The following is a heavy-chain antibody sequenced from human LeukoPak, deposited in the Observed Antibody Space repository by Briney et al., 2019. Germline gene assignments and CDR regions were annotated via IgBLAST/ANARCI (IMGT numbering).Heavy chain of an antibody. J-gene: IGHJ4*02. CDR1: GFTFSSYS. CDR2: ITASGTAM. D-gene: IGHD1-26*01. CDR3: ASSGSYRFDY. Sequence: GGSLRLSCAASGFTFSSYSMNWVRQAPGQGLEWVSHITASGTAMFYADSVKGRFTISRDNAKNSLYLQMNSLRDEDTAVYYCASSGSYRFDYWGQGTLVTVSS. V-gene: IGHV3-48*02.